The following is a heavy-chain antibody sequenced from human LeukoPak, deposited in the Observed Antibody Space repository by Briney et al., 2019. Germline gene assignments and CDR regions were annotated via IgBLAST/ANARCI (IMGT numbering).Heavy chain of an antibody. Sequence: SETLSLTCAVYGGSFSGYYWSWIRQPPGKGLEWIGEINHSGSTNYNPSLKSRVTISVDTSKNQFSLKLSSVTAADTAVYYCARGLGYCSSASSYWHYFDYWGQGTLATVSS. CDR2: INHSGST. CDR3: ARGLGYCSSASSYWHYFDY. J-gene: IGHJ4*02. D-gene: IGHD2-2*01. CDR1: GGSFSGYY. V-gene: IGHV4-34*01.